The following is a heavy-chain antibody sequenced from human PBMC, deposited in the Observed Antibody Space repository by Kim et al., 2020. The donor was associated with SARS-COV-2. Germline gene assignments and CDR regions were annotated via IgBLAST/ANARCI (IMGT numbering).Heavy chain of an antibody. CDR3: ARDRPPRSLDY. J-gene: IGHJ4*02. Sequence: NPGDAQKFHGRVTITRNTSISTAYMELSSLRSEDTAVYYCARDRPPRSLDYWGQGTLVTVSS. V-gene: IGHV1-8*01. D-gene: IGHD6-6*01. CDR2: NP.